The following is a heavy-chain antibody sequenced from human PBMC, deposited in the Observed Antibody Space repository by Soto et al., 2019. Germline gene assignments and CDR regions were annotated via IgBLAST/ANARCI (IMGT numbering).Heavy chain of an antibody. CDR3: ARGVGYCSSTSCPFDDY. D-gene: IGHD2-2*01. V-gene: IGHV1-3*01. Sequence: GASVKVSCKASGYTFTSYAMHWVRQAPGQRLEWMGWINAGNGNTKYSQKFQGRVTITRDTSASTAYMELSSLRSEDTAVYYCARGVGYCSSTSCPFDDYWGQGTLVTVSS. CDR1: GYTFTSYA. J-gene: IGHJ4*02. CDR2: INAGNGNT.